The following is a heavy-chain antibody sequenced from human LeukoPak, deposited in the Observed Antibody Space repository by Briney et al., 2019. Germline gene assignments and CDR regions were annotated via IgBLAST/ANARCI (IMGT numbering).Heavy chain of an antibody. Sequence: SETLSLTCAVHGGSFSGYYWSWIRQPPGKGLEWIGEINHSGSTNYNPSLKSRVTISVDTSKNQFSLKLSSVTAADTAVYYCARHGSGNDYWGQGTLVTVSS. CDR2: INHSGST. J-gene: IGHJ4*02. CDR1: GGSFSGYY. D-gene: IGHD3-10*01. V-gene: IGHV4-34*01. CDR3: ARHGSGNDY.